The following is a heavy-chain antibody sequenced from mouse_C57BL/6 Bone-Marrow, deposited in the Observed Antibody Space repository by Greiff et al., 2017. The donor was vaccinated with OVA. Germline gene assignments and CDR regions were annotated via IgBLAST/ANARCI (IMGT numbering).Heavy chain of an antibody. Sequence: QVQLKQPGAELVRPGTSVKLSCKASGYTFTSYWMHWVKQRPGQGLEWIGVIDPSDSYTNYNQKFKSKATLTVDTSSSTAYMQLSSLTSEDSAVYYCARWEFWFAYWGQGTLVTVSA. CDR1: GYTFTSYW. J-gene: IGHJ3*01. CDR3: ARWEFWFAY. V-gene: IGHV1-59*01. CDR2: IDPSDSYT. D-gene: IGHD4-1*01.